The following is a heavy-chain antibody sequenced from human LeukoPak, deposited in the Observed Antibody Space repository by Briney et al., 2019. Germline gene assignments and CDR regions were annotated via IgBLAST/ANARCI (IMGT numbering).Heavy chain of an antibody. V-gene: IGHV4-59*01. CDR1: GASINDYY. CDR2: VYHTGTS. J-gene: IGHJ4*02. D-gene: IGHD2-8*01. CDR3: TRVVNGGHFDY. Sequence: PSETLSLTCSVSGASINDYYWTWIRQPPGKGLEWIGYVYHTGTSGYHPSLKSRVAMSLDTFKNQVSLKLRSVIAADTAVYFCTRVVNGGHFDYWRQGTLVTVSS.